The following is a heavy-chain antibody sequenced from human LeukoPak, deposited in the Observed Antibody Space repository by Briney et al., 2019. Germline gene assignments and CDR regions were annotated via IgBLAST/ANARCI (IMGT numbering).Heavy chain of an antibody. CDR1: GFTFSSYW. J-gene: IGHJ3*02. D-gene: IGHD1-1*01. Sequence: PGGSLRLSCAASGFTFSSYWMSWVRQAPGRGLEWVANIKQEGSEKYYVDSVKGRFTISRDNAKNSLYLQMNSLRAEDTAVYYCETENDDAFDIWGQGTMVTVSS. V-gene: IGHV3-7*04. CDR3: ETENDDAFDI. CDR2: IKQEGSEK.